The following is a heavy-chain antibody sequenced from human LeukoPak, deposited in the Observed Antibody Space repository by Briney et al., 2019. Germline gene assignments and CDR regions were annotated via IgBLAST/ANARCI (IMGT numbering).Heavy chain of an antibody. V-gene: IGHV3-30*18. Sequence: GRSLRLSCAASGFTFSSYGMHWVRQAPGKWLEWVAVISYDGSNKYYADSVKGRFTISRDNSKNTLYLQMNSLRAEDTAVYYCAKRTGLTTVTTDAFDIWGQGTMVTVSS. CDR1: GFTFSSYG. D-gene: IGHD4-17*01. CDR2: ISYDGSNK. J-gene: IGHJ3*02. CDR3: AKRTGLTTVTTDAFDI.